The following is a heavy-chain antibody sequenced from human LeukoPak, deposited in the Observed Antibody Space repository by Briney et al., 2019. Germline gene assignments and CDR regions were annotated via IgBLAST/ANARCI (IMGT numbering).Heavy chain of an antibody. J-gene: IGHJ4*02. CDR2: IDPKTGGP. V-gene: IGHV1-2*02. D-gene: IGHD2-15*01. CDR1: GYTFIAYY. CDR3: ARGDCSGGNCYFDF. Sequence: ASVKVSCKASGYTFIAYYIHWVRQAPGQGLEWMGWIDPKTGGPNYAQRFHGRVTMTSDTSINTAYMELSRLRSDDTAVYFCARGDCSGGNCYFDFWGQGTLVTVST.